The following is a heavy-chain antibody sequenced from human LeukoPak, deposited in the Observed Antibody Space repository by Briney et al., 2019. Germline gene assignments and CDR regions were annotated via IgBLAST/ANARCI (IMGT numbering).Heavy chain of an antibody. J-gene: IGHJ4*02. V-gene: IGHV3-74*01. CDR3: ARGFDY. CDR2: INNDGSTT. CDR1: GFTFSSYW. Sequence: GGSLRLSCAASGFTFSSYWMHWVRQAPGKGLVWVSRINNDGSTTSYADSAKGRFTTSRDNAKNSLYLQMNNLRAEDTAVYYCARGFDYWGQGTLVTVSS.